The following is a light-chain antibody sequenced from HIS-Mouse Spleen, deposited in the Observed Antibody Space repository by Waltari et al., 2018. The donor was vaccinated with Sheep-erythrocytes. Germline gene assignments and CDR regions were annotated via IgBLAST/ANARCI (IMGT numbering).Light chain of an antibody. CDR1: QGISSY. J-gene: IGKJ4*01. V-gene: IGKV1-27*01. CDR3: QRTNSAPTA. CDR2: GAS. Sequence: TQLPHSPPPLSPPLGDRVTITCGLSQGISSYLNWYQQKPGKAPKLLIYGASNLQSGVPSRFSGSGSGTDFTLTISSLQPEDVATYYGQRTNSAPTAFGGGTRVEIK.